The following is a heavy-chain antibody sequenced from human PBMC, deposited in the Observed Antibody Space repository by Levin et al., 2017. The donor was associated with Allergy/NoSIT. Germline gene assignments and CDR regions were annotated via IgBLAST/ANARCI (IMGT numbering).Heavy chain of an antibody. Sequence: SCAASGFTFSDYYMTWMRQAPGKGLEWVSYISTSGSTIYYADSVRGRFTVSRDNAKNSLDLQMNSLRAEDTAVYYCARDPGGVNVFDYWGQGTLVTVSS. CDR2: ISTSGSTI. D-gene: IGHD3-16*02. CDR3: ARDPGGVNVFDY. V-gene: IGHV3-11*01. J-gene: IGHJ4*02. CDR1: GFTFSDYY.